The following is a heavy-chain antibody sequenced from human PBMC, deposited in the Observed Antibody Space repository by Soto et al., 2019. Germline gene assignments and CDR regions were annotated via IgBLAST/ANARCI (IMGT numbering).Heavy chain of an antibody. Sequence: ASVKVSCKASGYTFSDFDINWLRQASGQGPEWMGWMNAKSGDTFFPQRFQGKFSMTWDTSLSTAYMEVGSLTSDDTAIYYCARGNPFNYAGFDVWGQGTTVTVSS. J-gene: IGHJ6*02. CDR3: ARGNPFNYAGFDV. CDR2: MNAKSGDT. D-gene: IGHD4-4*01. V-gene: IGHV1-8*01. CDR1: GYTFSDFD.